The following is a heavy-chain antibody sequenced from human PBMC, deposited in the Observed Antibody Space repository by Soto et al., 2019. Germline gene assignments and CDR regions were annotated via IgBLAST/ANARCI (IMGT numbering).Heavy chain of an antibody. Sequence: EVQLVESGGGLVQPGRSLRLSCAASGFTFDDYAMHWVRQAPGKGLEWVSGISWNGGSIGYADSVKGRFTISRDNAKNSLYLQMNSLRAEDTALYYCAKGVLRYFDWFSGGDYWGQGTLVTVSS. V-gene: IGHV3-9*01. CDR2: ISWNGGSI. J-gene: IGHJ4*02. D-gene: IGHD3-9*01. CDR3: AKGVLRYFDWFSGGDY. CDR1: GFTFDDYA.